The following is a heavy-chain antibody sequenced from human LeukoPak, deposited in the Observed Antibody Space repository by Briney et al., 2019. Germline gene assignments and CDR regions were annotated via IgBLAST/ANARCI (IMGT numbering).Heavy chain of an antibody. CDR1: GLTCSSDS. D-gene: IGHD3-16*01. CDR3: ARDEGGSVLDY. CDR2: ISSSSSYI. Sequence: GPLSLSCAPSGLTCSSDSMNWVRQAPGKGLEWVSSISSSSSYIYYADSVKGRFTISRDNAKNSLYLQMNSLRAEDTAVYYCARDEGGSVLDYWGQGTLVTVSS. V-gene: IGHV3-21*01. J-gene: IGHJ4*02.